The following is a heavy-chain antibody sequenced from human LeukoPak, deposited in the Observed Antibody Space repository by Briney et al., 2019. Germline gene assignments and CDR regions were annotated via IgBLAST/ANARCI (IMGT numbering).Heavy chain of an antibody. J-gene: IGHJ4*02. V-gene: IGHV4-38-2*01. CDR1: GYSISRGYY. Sequence: SETLSLTCAVSGYSISRGYYWGWIRQPPGKGLEWIGSIYHSGSTYYNPSLKSRVTISVDTSKNQFSLKLSSVTAADAAVYYCATIYGDYYFDYWGQGTLVTVSS. D-gene: IGHD4-17*01. CDR3: ATIYGDYYFDY. CDR2: IYHSGST.